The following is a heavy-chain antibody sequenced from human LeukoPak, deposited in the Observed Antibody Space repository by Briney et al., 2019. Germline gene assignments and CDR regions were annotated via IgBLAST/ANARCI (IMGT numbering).Heavy chain of an antibody. Sequence: PGGSLRLSCAASGFTFSSYAMHWVRQAPGKGLEWVAVISYDGSNKYYADSVKGRFTISRDNSKNTLYLQMNSLRAEDTAVYYCARDKLPWELLNWFDPWGREPWSPSPQ. J-gene: IGHJ5*02. CDR3: ARDKLPWELLNWFDP. V-gene: IGHV3-30*04. D-gene: IGHD1-26*01. CDR1: GFTFSSYA. CDR2: ISYDGSNK.